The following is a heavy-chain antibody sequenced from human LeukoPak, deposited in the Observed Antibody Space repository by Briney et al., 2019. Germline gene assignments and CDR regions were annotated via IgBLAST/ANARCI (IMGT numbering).Heavy chain of an antibody. D-gene: IGHD5-18*01. J-gene: IGHJ4*02. CDR2: TYYRSKWYN. CDR1: GDSVSSSSAA. V-gene: IGHV6-1*01. CDR3: AREGSEGYLFDY. Sequence: SQTLSLTCAISGDSVSSSSAAWSWIRQSPSRGLEWLGRTYYRSKWYNDYAVSVKSRITINPDTSKNQFSLQVNSMTPEDTAVYYCAREGSEGYLFDYWGQGTLATVSS.